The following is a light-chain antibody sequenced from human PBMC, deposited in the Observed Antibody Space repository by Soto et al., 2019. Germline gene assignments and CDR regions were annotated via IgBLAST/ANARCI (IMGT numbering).Light chain of an antibody. CDR3: PLYGSSPQT. Sequence: EIVLTQSPGTLSLSPGERATLSCRASQSVSSNSLAWYQQKPDQAPRLLIYDASSRATGIPDRFSGSGSGTDFTLTISRLEPEDLAVYYCPLYGSSPQTFGGGTKVEIK. V-gene: IGKV3-20*01. CDR2: DAS. J-gene: IGKJ4*01. CDR1: QSVSSNS.